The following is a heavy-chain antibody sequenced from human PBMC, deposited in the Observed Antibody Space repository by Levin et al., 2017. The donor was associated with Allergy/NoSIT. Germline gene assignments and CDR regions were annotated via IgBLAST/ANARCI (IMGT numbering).Heavy chain of an antibody. Sequence: SLKISCAASGFTFDDYAMHWVRQAPGKGLEWVSGISWNSGSIGYADSVKGRFTISRDNAKNSLYLQMNSLRAEDTALYYCAKGMYYDILTGYPDYWGQGTLVTVSS. CDR3: AKGMYYDILTGYPDY. CDR2: ISWNSGSI. V-gene: IGHV3-9*01. J-gene: IGHJ4*02. CDR1: GFTFDDYA. D-gene: IGHD3-9*01.